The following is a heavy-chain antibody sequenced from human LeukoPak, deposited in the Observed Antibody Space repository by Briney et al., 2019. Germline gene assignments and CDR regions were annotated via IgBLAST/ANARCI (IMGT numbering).Heavy chain of an antibody. Sequence: GASVKVSCKASGYTFTGYYMHWVRQAPGQGLEWMGWINPNSGGTNYAQEFQGRVTMTRDTSISTAYMELRRLRSDDTAVYYCARTFRQLGSGYWGQGTLVTVSS. CDR2: INPNSGGT. V-gene: IGHV1-2*02. J-gene: IGHJ4*02. CDR1: GYTFTGYY. CDR3: ARTFRQLGSGY. D-gene: IGHD6-6*01.